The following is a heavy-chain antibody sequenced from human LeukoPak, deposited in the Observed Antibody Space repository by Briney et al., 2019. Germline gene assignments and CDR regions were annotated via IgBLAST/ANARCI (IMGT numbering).Heavy chain of an antibody. CDR1: GYTFTGYY. CDR3: ARVRSSSGWYTQYYYYGMDV. D-gene: IGHD6-19*01. CDR2: INPNSGGT. J-gene: IGHJ6*02. V-gene: IGHV1-2*02. Sequence: ASVKVSCKASGYTFTGYYMHWVRQAPGQGLEWMGWINPNSGGTNYAQKFQGRVTTTRDTSISTAYMELSRLRSDDTAVYYCARVRSSSGWYTQYYYYGMDVWGQGTTVTVSS.